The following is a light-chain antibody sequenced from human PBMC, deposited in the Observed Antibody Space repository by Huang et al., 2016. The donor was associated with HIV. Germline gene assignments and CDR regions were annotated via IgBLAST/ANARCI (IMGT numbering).Light chain of an antibody. CDR1: ETVTSGY. Sequence: EIVLTQSPGTLSLSPGERVTLSCRASETVTSGYLAWYQQKPGQAPRLLIFGSSTRATGIPDRFTGSGSGTDFTLTITRLEREDFAMYYCQQYGGSPRTFGQGTKLELK. J-gene: IGKJ2*01. CDR2: GSS. V-gene: IGKV3-20*01. CDR3: QQYGGSPRT.